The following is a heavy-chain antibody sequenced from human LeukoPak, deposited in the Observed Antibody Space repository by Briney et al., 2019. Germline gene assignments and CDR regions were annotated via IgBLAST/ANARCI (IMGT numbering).Heavy chain of an antibody. V-gene: IGHV3-64*01. D-gene: IGHD3-10*01. Sequence: GGSLRLSCEASGFIFSNYAMHWVRRAPGKGLEYVSGVSGSGTSTYYANSVKGRFTISRDNPKNTLYLQMGSLRVEDVAVYYCARGGGSGSYYYYGLDVWGHGTTVTVTS. J-gene: IGHJ6*02. CDR3: ARGGGSGSYYYYGLDV. CDR2: VSGSGTST. CDR1: GFIFSNYA.